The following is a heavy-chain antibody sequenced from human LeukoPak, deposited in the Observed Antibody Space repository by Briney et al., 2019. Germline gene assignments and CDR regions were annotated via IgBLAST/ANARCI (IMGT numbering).Heavy chain of an antibody. CDR3: ARGVAAAATGDYFDY. V-gene: IGHV4-59*08. D-gene: IGHD6-13*01. J-gene: IGHJ4*02. CDR2: IYYSGST. CDR1: GASISSYY. Sequence: SETLSLTCTVSGASISSYYWNWIRQPPGKGLEWIGYIYYSGSTNYNPSLKSRGTISLDTSKNQFSLKLSSVTAADTAIYYCARGVAAAATGDYFDYWGQGTLVTVSS.